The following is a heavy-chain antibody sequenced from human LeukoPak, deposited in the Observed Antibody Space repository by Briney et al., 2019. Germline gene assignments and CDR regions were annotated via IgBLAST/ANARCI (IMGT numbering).Heavy chain of an antibody. J-gene: IGHJ3*02. CDR3: ARMMTPRLYYDSSGYYYGAFDI. CDR2: ISPSGGST. D-gene: IGHD3-22*01. Sequence: ASVKVSCKAFGYTFTSNYMHWVRQAPGQGPEWMGVISPSGGSTTYAQKFQGRVTMTRDTSTSTAYMELRSLRSDDPAVYYCARMMTPRLYYDSSGYYYGAFDIWGQGTMVTVSS. V-gene: IGHV1-46*01. CDR1: GYTFTSNY.